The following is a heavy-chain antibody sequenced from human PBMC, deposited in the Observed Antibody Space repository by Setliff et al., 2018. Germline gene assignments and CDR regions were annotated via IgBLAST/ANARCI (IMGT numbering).Heavy chain of an antibody. D-gene: IGHD3-10*01. J-gene: IGHJ6*02. CDR1: GVSISNYY. CDR3: ARLSWDGLRYHGLDV. CDR2: IQKSGGT. Sequence: SETLSLTCNVSGVSISNYYWSWIRQPPGKGLECIGYIQKSGGTNYNPSLKSRVTISVDTSTNQFSLKLGSVTAADTAVYYCARLSWDGLRYHGLDVWGQGTTVTVSS. V-gene: IGHV4-59*01.